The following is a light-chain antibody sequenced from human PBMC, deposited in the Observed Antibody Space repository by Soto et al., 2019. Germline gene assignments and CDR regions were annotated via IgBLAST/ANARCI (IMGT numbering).Light chain of an antibody. CDR2: GAS. CDR1: QSVSSN. V-gene: IGKV3-15*01. CDR3: QQYNYWPRT. Sequence: EIVMTQSPGTLSVSPGERATLSCRASQSVSSNLAWYQQKPGQAPSLLIYGASTRATGIPARFSGSGSGTDFALTISSLKTEDFAVYYCQQYNYWPRTFGHGTKVEIK. J-gene: IGKJ1*01.